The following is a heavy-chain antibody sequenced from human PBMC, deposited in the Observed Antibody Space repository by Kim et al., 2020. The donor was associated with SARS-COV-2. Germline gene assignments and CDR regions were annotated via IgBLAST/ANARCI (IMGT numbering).Heavy chain of an antibody. CDR2: ISSSSRFI. CDR1: GFIFSSYN. CDR3: VRSTNSQTKYDSTGYDDGNWFYP. V-gene: IGHV3-21*01. J-gene: IGHJ5*02. Sequence: GGSLRLSCAASGFIFSSYNMNWVRQAPGKGLQWVSFISSSSRFISYADSLKGRFTVSRDNANNSMYLQMNSLRAEDTAVYYCVRSTNSQTKYDSTGYDDGNWFYPWRQGTLVTVSS. D-gene: IGHD3-22*01.